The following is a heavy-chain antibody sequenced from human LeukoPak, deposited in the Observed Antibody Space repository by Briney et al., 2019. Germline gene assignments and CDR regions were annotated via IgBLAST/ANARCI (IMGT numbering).Heavy chain of an antibody. CDR3: ARGRFWSGYQSYYYYYYMDV. J-gene: IGHJ6*03. V-gene: IGHV4-39*07. Sequence: SETLSLTCTVSGATISSSSYYWSWIRQPPGKGLEWIGEINHSGSTNYNPSLKSRVTISVDTSKNQFSLKLSSVTAADTAVYYCARGRFWSGYQSYYYYYYMDVWGKGTTVTVSS. CDR2: INHSGST. CDR1: GATISSSSYY. D-gene: IGHD3-3*01.